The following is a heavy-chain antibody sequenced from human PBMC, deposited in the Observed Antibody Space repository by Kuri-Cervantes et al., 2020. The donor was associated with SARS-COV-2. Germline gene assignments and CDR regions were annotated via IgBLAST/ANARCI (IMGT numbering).Heavy chain of an antibody. J-gene: IGHJ6*02. CDR3: AKSGGWEPHLYYYYYGMDV. Sequence: GGSLRLSCAASGFTFSSYGMHWVRQAPGKGLEWVAVISYDGSNKYYADSVKGRFTISRDNSKNTLYLQKNSLRAEDTAVYYCAKSGGWEPHLYYYYYGMDVWGQGTTVTVSS. D-gene: IGHD1-26*01. CDR1: GFTFSSYG. V-gene: IGHV3-30*18. CDR2: ISYDGSNK.